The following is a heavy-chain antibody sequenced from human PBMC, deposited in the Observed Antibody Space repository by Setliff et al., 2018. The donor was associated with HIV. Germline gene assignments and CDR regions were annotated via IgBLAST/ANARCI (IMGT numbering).Heavy chain of an antibody. Sequence: GGSLRLSCAASGFTFTTYWMSWVRQSPGKGLEWVATIKKDGGEIYYVDSVKGRFTISRDNARNLLYLEMSSLRAEDTAVYLCANLWEMGAWGQGTLVTVSS. CDR3: ANLWEMGA. D-gene: IGHD1-26*01. J-gene: IGHJ5*02. V-gene: IGHV3-7*03. CDR2: IKKDGGEI. CDR1: GFTFTTYW.